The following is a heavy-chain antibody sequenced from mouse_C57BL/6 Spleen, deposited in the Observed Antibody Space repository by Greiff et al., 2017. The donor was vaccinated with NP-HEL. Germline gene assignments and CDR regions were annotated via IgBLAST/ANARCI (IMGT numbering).Heavy chain of an antibody. D-gene: IGHD1-1*01. CDR1: GFTFSSYA. V-gene: IGHV5-4*01. CDR3: ARAFITTVVGYFDY. Sequence: EVQRVESGGGLVKPGGSLKLSCAASGFTFSSYAMSWVRQTPEKRLEWVATISDGGSYTYYPDNVKGRFTISRDNAKNNLYLQMSHLKSEDTAMYYCARAFITTVVGYFDYWGQGTTLTVSS. J-gene: IGHJ2*01. CDR2: ISDGGSYT.